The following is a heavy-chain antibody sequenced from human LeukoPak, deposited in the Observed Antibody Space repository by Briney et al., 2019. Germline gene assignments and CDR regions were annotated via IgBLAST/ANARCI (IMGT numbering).Heavy chain of an antibody. V-gene: IGHV3-9*01. D-gene: IGHD4-23*01. J-gene: IGHJ3*02. CDR2: ISWNSGSI. CDR3: AKSATVVTWGAFDI. CDR1: GFTFSSYA. Sequence: PGGSLRLSCAASGFTFSSYAMSWVRQAPGKGLEWVSGISWNSGSIGYADSVKGRFTISRDNAKNSLYLQMNSLRAEDTALYYCAKSATVVTWGAFDIWGQGTMVTVSS.